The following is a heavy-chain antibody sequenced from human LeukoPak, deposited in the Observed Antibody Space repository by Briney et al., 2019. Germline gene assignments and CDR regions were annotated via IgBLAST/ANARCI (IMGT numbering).Heavy chain of an antibody. CDR3: ARGHASIAVADTYYYYYMDV. CDR1: GYTFTGYG. Sequence: ASVKVSCKASGYTFTGYGISWVRQAPGQGLEWMGWISAYNGNTNYAQKLQGRVTMTTDTSTSTAYMELRSLRSDDTAVYYCARGHASIAVADTYYYYYMDVWGKGTTVTISS. J-gene: IGHJ6*03. V-gene: IGHV1-18*01. CDR2: ISAYNGNT. D-gene: IGHD6-19*01.